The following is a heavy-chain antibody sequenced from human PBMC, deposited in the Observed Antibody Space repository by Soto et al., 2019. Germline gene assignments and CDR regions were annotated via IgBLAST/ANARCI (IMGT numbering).Heavy chain of an antibody. D-gene: IGHD3-10*01. CDR3: TRDQPITP. CDR2: IRSKGSGGTS. J-gene: IGHJ3*01. V-gene: IGHV3-49*03. CDR1: VFTFGDYA. Sequence: GGSLRLSCTASVFTFGDYAMSWFRQAPGKGLEWVGFIRSKGSGGTSEYAASVKGRFTFSRDDSKSIAYLQMNSLKTEDTAVYYCTRDQPITPWGQGTMVTVSS.